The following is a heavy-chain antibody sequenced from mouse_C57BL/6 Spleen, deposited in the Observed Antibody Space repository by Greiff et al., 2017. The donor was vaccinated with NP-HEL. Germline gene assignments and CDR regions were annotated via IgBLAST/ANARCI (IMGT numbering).Heavy chain of an antibody. J-gene: IGHJ3*01. V-gene: IGHV1-69*01. CDR1: GYTFTSYW. Sequence: QVQLQQPGAELVMPGASVKLSCKASGYTFTSYWMHWVKQRPGQGLEWIGEIDPSDSYTNYNQKFKGKSTLTVDKSSSTAYMQLSSLTSEDSAVYYCARRGGRDWFAYWGQGTLVTVSA. CDR2: IDPSDSYT. CDR3: ARRGGRDWFAY.